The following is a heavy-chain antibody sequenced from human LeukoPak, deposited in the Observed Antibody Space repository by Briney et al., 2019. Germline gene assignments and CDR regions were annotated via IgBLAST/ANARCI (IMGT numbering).Heavy chain of an antibody. D-gene: IGHD6-19*01. CDR2: IYTSGST. V-gene: IGHV4-4*07. J-gene: IGHJ5*02. CDR3: ARENSGWYGPRQNWFDP. Sequence: SETLSLTCTVSGGSISSYYWSWIRQPAGKGLEWIGRIYTSGSTNYNPSLKSRVTMSVDTSKNQFSLKLSSVTAADTAVYYCARENSGWYGPRQNWFDPWGQGTLVTVSS. CDR1: GGSISSYY.